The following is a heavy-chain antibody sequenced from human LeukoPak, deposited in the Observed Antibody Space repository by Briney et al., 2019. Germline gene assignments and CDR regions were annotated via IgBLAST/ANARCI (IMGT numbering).Heavy chain of an antibody. Sequence: SQTLSLTCTVSGGSISSGEYYWSWIRQPPGKGLEWIGYIHYSGSTYYNPSLKSRVTISVDTSKNQFSLKLSSVTAADTAVYYCARFDSRHNWFDPWGQGTLVTVSS. V-gene: IGHV4-30-4*08. CDR3: ARFDSRHNWFDP. CDR2: IHYSGST. D-gene: IGHD2-21*01. J-gene: IGHJ5*02. CDR1: GGSISSGEYY.